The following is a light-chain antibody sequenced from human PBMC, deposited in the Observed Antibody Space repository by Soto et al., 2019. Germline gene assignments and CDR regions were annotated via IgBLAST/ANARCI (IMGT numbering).Light chain of an antibody. CDR3: PGYANAPIP. J-gene: IGKJ4*01. CDR2: DAS. V-gene: IGKV1-5*01. CDR1: QSISRW. Sequence: VSATVRDRVTITCRASQSISRWLAWYQQKPGKAPKFLIYDASSLESGVPSRFSGSGSGTDFTLTISSLQPEDVAPYYCPGYANAPIPSGGGTKVDIK.